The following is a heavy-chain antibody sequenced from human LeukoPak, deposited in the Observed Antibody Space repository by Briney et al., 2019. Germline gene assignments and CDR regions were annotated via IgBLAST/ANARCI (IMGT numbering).Heavy chain of an antibody. V-gene: IGHV4-61*02. D-gene: IGHD1-1*01. CDR1: GVSLSSGSYY. Sequence: SETLSLTCTVSGVSLSSGSYYWRWIRQPAGTGLECIVRIYTSGSTNYNPSLKSRVTISVDTSKNQFSLKVSSVTAADTAVYYCARETKHLEKTAWGQGTLVTVSS. J-gene: IGHJ5*02. CDR2: IYTSGST. CDR3: ARETKHLEKTA.